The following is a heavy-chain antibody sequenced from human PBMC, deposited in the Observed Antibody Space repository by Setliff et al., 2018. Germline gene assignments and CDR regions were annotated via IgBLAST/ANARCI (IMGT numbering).Heavy chain of an antibody. Sequence: PGGSLRLSCAASGFTFSSYAMHWVRQAPGKGLEWVAVISYDGSNKYYADSVKGRFTISRDNSKNTLFLQMNSLRAEDTAVYFCARDWYLHYYYYYYMDVWGQGTTVTVSS. CDR2: ISYDGSNK. CDR3: ARDWYLHYYYYYYMDV. V-gene: IGHV3-30*04. CDR1: GFTFSSYA. J-gene: IGHJ6*03. D-gene: IGHD6-13*01.